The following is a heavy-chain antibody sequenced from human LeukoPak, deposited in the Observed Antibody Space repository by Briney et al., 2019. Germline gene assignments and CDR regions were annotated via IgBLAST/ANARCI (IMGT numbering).Heavy chain of an antibody. CDR3: ARAHSSSWYFYYYYYMDV. CDR2: INPNSGGT. Sequence: ASVKVSCKASGYTFTGYYMHWVRQAPGQGLEWMGWINPNSGGTNYAQKFQGRVTMTRDTSISTAYMELSRLRSDDTAVYYCARAHSSSWYFYYYYYMDVWGKGTTVTVSS. D-gene: IGHD6-13*01. J-gene: IGHJ6*03. CDR1: GYTFTGYY. V-gene: IGHV1-2*02.